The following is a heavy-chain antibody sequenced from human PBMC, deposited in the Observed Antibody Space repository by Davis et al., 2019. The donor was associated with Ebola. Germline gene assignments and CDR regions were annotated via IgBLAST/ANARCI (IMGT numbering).Heavy chain of an antibody. Sequence: GGSLRLSCAASGFTFSDYYMKWIRQAPGKGLEWVSYITSSGSTIYYADSVKGRFTISRDNAKNSLYLQMNSLRAEDTAVYHCARDRDTMIGIYFDYWGQGTLVTVSS. D-gene: IGHD3-22*01. CDR1: GFTFSDYY. CDR2: ITSSGSTI. CDR3: ARDRDTMIGIYFDY. V-gene: IGHV3-11*01. J-gene: IGHJ4*02.